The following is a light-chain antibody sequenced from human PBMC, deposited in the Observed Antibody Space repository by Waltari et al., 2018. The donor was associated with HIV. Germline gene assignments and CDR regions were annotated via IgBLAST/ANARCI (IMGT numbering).Light chain of an antibody. CDR3: QQSYSTPYT. CDR2: AAS. CDR1: QSISSY. Sequence: DIKMTQSPSSLSASVGDRVSITCRASQSISSYLNWYQQKPGKAPNRLIYAASSLQSGVPSRFSGSGSGTDFTRTISSLQPEDFATYYCQQSYSTPYTFGQGTKLEIK. J-gene: IGKJ2*01. V-gene: IGKV1-39*01.